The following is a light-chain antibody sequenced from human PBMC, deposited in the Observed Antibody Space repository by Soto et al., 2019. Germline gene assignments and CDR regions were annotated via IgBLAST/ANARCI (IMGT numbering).Light chain of an antibody. Sequence: DIQMTQSPSTLSASVGDRVTITCRASQSISSWLAWYQQKPGKAPKLLIYDASSLESGVPSRFSGSGSGTEFTLTISSLQPDDFATYYCKQYNSYGKFGQGTKVDIK. J-gene: IGKJ1*01. CDR2: DAS. CDR1: QSISSW. CDR3: KQYNSYGK. V-gene: IGKV1-5*01.